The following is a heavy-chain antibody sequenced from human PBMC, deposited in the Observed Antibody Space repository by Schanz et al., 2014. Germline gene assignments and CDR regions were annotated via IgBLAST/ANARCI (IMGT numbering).Heavy chain of an antibody. J-gene: IGHJ4*02. CDR3: ARDFPYVSGSYYKGFDY. CDR1: GGTFSTYT. Sequence: QVQLVQSGAEVKKPGSSVKVSCKASGGTFSTYTISWVRQAPGQGLEWMGRIIPILGIANYAQKFQGRVTITADKSTFTAYMDVSSLRSEDTAVYYCARDFPYVSGSYYKGFDYWGQGTLVTVSS. CDR2: IIPILGIA. D-gene: IGHD3-10*01. V-gene: IGHV1-69*08.